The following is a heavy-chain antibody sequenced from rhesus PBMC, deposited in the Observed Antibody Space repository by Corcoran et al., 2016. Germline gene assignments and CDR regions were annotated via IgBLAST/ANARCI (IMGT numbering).Heavy chain of an antibody. J-gene: IGHJ4*01. CDR3: ARANYGVDY. CDR2: INNVGTAT. V-gene: IGHV3-178*01. CDR1: GFAFTASY. D-gene: IGHD4-29*01. Sequence: EVQLVESGGDLTKPGGSLRLSCAASGFAFTASYLDWVRQASGKGLEWVSRINNVGTATWYADSVKGRFTISRETARNTLYLQMNGLKTEDTAVYFCARANYGVDYWGQGVLVTVSS.